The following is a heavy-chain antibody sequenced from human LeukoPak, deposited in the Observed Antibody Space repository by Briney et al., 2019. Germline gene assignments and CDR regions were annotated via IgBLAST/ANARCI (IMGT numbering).Heavy chain of an antibody. CDR3: ARGWSTTYFDY. V-gene: IGHV1-2*02. CDR1: GYTFTGYY. J-gene: IGHJ4*02. Sequence: GASVKVSCKASGYTFTGYYMHWVRQAPGQGLEWMGWINPNSGGTNCAQKFQGRVTMTRDTSINTAYMELSSLRFDDTAVYYCARGWSTTYFDYWGQGTLVTVSS. D-gene: IGHD1-1*01. CDR2: INPNSGGT.